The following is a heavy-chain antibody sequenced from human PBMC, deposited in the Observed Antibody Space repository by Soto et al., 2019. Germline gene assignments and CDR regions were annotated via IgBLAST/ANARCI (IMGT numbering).Heavy chain of an antibody. CDR2: ISHSGIT. J-gene: IGHJ4*02. V-gene: IGHV4-31*03. D-gene: IGHD5-18*01. CDR1: CGSITSAAYY. Sequence: SETLSLTCSVSCGSITSAAYYWRCIRQHPGKGLEWIGYISHSGITYYTPSLKSRVIISADTSKNQFSVNLTSVTAADTAVYYCAREYTYGSNFFDCWGQGALVTVSS. CDR3: AREYTYGSNFFDC.